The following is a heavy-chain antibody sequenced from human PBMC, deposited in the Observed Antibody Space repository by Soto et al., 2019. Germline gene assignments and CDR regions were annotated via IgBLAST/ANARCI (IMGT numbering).Heavy chain of an antibody. D-gene: IGHD2-2*01. CDR1: GGSISSSNL. V-gene: IGHV4-4*02. CDR3: ARVVGGYYYGMDV. J-gene: IGHJ6*02. CDR2: IYHSGST. Sequence: QVQLQESGPGLVKPSGTLSLTCAVSGGSISSSNLWSWVRQPPGKGMEWIGEIYHSGSTNYNPSLKSRGTISVDKSKNQISLKLSSVTAADTAVDYCARVVGGYYYGMDVWGQGTTVTVSS.